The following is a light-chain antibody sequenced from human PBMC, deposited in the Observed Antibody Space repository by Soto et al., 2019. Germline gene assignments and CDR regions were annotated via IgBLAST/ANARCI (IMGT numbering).Light chain of an antibody. V-gene: IGKV1-39*01. J-gene: IGKJ1*01. CDR1: QTISTY. Sequence: DIQMTQSPSSLSASVRDRVTITCLASQTISTYLNWYQQKPGKAPKLLISAASSLQSGVPSRFSGSGSGTDFPLPISSLQPEDFATYYCQQSFGTPRTFGQGTKVEIK. CDR2: AAS. CDR3: QQSFGTPRT.